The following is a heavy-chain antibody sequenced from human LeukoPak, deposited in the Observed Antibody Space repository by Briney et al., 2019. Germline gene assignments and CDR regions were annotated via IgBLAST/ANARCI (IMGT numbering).Heavy chain of an antibody. Sequence: GGSLRLSCAASGFIFKDYVMNWVRQASGKRPEWVSAIGGGGVDKFHADPVKGRFTISRDDFRNTLYLQMNSLRAEDTAVYYCAKWVYWGQGTLVTVSS. CDR3: AKWVY. CDR1: GFIFKDYV. V-gene: IGHV3-23*01. CDR2: IGGGGVDK. J-gene: IGHJ4*02.